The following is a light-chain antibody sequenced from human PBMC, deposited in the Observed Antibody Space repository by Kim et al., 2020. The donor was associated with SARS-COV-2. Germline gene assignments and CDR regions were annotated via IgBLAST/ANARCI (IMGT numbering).Light chain of an antibody. J-gene: IGKJ4*01. Sequence: DIVMTQSPDSLAGSLGERATVNCKSSQSVLYSSNNKNYLAWYQQKPGQPPNLLIYWASTRESGVPDRFSGSGSGTDFTLTISSLQAEDVAVYYCQQYYSLPLTFGGGTKVDIK. CDR2: WAS. V-gene: IGKV4-1*01. CDR1: QSVLYSSNNKNY. CDR3: QQYYSLPLT.